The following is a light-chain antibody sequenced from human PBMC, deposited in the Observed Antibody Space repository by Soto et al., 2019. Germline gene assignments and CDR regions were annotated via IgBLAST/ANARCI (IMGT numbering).Light chain of an antibody. J-gene: IGKJ5*01. CDR2: GAS. V-gene: IGKV3-20*01. Sequence: EIVLTQSPGTLSLSPGERATLSCRASQSVSSSYLAWYQQKPGQAPRLLIYGASTRATVIPAGFSGSGSGTEFTLTISSLEPEDFAVYYCQQYGSSPGITFGQGTRLEIK. CDR1: QSVSSSY. CDR3: QQYGSSPGIT.